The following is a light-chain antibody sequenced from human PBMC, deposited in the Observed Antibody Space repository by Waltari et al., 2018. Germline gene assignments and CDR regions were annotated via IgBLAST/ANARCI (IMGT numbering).Light chain of an antibody. CDR1: QSVGRS. CDR2: DAS. CDR3: QNYARLPAT. Sequence: EIVLTQSPDTLSLSPGERGTLSCRASQSVGRSLTWYQQKPGQAPRLLIYDASRRAPGIPDRFSGSGSGTDFSLTISRLEPEDFAVYYCQNYARLPATFGQGTKVEIK. J-gene: IGKJ1*01. V-gene: IGKV3-20*01.